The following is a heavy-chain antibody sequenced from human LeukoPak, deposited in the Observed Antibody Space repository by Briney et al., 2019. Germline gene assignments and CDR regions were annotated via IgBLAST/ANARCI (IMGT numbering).Heavy chain of an antibody. CDR3: ARHVEQWLTPFDY. CDR1: GGSIFSYY. V-gene: IGHV4-59*08. CDR2: IYYSGRT. D-gene: IGHD6-19*01. Sequence: SETLSLTCTVSGGSIFSYYWSWIRQPPGKGLEWMGYIYYSGRTNYNPSLKSRVTISVDTSKNQFSLKLSSVTAADTAVYYCARHVEQWLTPFDYWGQGTLVTVSS. J-gene: IGHJ4*02.